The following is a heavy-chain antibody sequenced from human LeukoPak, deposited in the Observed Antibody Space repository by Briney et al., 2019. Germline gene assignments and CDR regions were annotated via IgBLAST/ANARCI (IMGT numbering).Heavy chain of an antibody. V-gene: IGHV3-48*04. J-gene: IGHJ4*02. CDR2: ISSSSTI. Sequence: GGSLRLSCAASGFTFSSYSMNWVRQAPGKGLEWVSYISSSSTIYYADSVKGRFTISRDNAKNSLYLQMNSLRAEDTAVYYCARDTYDSGSYYYDYWGQGTLVTVSS. CDR1: GFTFSSYS. CDR3: ARDTYDSGSYYYDY. D-gene: IGHD3-10*01.